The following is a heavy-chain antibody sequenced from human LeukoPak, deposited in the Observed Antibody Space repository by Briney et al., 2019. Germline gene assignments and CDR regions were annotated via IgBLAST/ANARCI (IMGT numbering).Heavy chain of an antibody. D-gene: IGHD1-26*01. Sequence: PGGSLRLSCAASGFTFSDHYMDWVRQAPGQGLEWVGRTRNKANTYTTEYAAPVKGRFTISRDDSKSSLYLQMNSLKTEDTAVYYCARELSGSYPGAFAYWGQGTLVTVSS. J-gene: IGHJ4*02. V-gene: IGHV3-72*01. CDR1: GFTFSDHY. CDR3: ARELSGSYPGAFAY. CDR2: TRNKANTYTT.